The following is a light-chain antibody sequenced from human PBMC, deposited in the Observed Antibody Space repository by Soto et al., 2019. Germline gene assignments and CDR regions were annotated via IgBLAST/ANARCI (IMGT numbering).Light chain of an antibody. CDR2: WAS. CDR1: QTVLYSSNNKNY. CDR3: QQYYSAPPT. Sequence: DIVMTQSPDSLAVSLGERATINCKSSQTVLYSSNNKNYLAWYQQKPGQPPKLLIYWASTRESGVPDRFSGSGSGKDFTLTSSSLQAEDVAVYYCQQYYSAPPTFGQGTKVEIK. V-gene: IGKV4-1*01. J-gene: IGKJ1*01.